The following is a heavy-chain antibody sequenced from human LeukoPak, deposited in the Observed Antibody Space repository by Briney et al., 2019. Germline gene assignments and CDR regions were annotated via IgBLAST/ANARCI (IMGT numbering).Heavy chain of an antibody. CDR3: AKDSGRDYGIDY. CDR1: GFTFSSYG. CDR2: IWYDGSNK. Sequence: PGGSLRLSCAASGFTFSSYGMHWVRQAPGKGLEWVAVIWYDGSNKYYADSVKGRFTISRDNSKNTLYLQMNSLRAEDTAVYYCAKDSGRDYGIDYWAREPWSPSPQ. D-gene: IGHD4-17*01. J-gene: IGHJ4*02. V-gene: IGHV3-30*02.